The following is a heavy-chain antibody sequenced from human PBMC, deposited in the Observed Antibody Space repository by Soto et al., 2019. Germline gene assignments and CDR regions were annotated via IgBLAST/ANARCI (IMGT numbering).Heavy chain of an antibody. CDR2: IIPIFGTA. D-gene: IGHD3-22*01. CDR1: GYTFTSYD. Sequence: GASVKVSCKASGYTFTSYDINWVRQATGQGLEWMGGIIPIFGTANYAQKFQGRVTITADESTSTAYMELSSLRSEDTAVYYCAIASGYYYDSSGYPFDYWGQGTLVTVSS. J-gene: IGHJ4*02. CDR3: AIASGYYYDSSGYPFDY. V-gene: IGHV1-69*13.